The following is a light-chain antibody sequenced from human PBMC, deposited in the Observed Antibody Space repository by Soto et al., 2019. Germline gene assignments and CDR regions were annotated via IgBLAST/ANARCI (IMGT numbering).Light chain of an antibody. CDR1: SSYVGGYNY. J-gene: IGLJ1*01. CDR2: EVT. Sequence: QSALTQPASVSGSPGQSITISCTGTSSYVGGYNYVSWYQQHPGKAPKLMIYEVTNRPSGVSDRFSGSKSGNTASLTISGLQAEDEADYYCSSYISSSTLYVFGTGTKLTVL. CDR3: SSYISSSTLYV. V-gene: IGLV2-14*01.